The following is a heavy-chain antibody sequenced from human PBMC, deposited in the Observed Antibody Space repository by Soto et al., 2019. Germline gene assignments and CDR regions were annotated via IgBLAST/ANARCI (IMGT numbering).Heavy chain of an antibody. Sequence: PSETLSLTCTVSVGSISSSSYYWGWIRQPPGKGLEWIGSIYYSGSTYYNPSLKSRVTISVDTSKNQFSLKLSSVAAADTAVYYCARCLPPYYYDSSCSGDHRDVHWGQ. D-gene: IGHD3-22*01. CDR3: ARCLPPYYYDSSCSGDHRDVH. CDR1: VGSISSSSYY. J-gene: IGHJ1*01. CDR2: IYYSGST. V-gene: IGHV4-39*01.